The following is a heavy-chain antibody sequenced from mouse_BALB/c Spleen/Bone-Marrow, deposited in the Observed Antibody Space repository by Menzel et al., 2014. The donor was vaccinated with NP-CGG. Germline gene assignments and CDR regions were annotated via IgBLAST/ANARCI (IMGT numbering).Heavy chain of an antibody. Sequence: VQLQQSGTVLARPGASVKMSCEASGYSFTSYWMHWVKERPGQGLEWIGAIYPGNSDTSYNQKFKGKAKLTAVTSASTAYMELSSLTNEDSAVYYCARGLRWCFDVWGAGTTVTVSS. CDR3: ARGLRWCFDV. V-gene: IGHV1-5*01. CDR1: GYSFTSYW. D-gene: IGHD1-1*01. CDR2: IYPGNSDT. J-gene: IGHJ1*01.